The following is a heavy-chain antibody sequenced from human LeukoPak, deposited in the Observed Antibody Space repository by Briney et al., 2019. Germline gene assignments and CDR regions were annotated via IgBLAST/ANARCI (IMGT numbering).Heavy chain of an antibody. Sequence: KPSETLSLTCAVYGGSFSGYYWSWIRQPPGKGLEWIGEINHSGSTNYNPSLKSRVTISVDTSKNQFSLKLSSVTAADTAVYYCARGGGVIVVVPAANLMAYDPWGQGTLVTVSS. CDR1: GGSFSGYY. CDR2: INHSGST. V-gene: IGHV4-34*01. D-gene: IGHD2-2*01. CDR3: ARGGGVIVVVPAANLMAYDP. J-gene: IGHJ5*02.